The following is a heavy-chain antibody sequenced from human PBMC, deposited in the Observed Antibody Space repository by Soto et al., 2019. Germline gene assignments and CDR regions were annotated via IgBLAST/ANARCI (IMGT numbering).Heavy chain of an antibody. CDR2: ISGSGGST. CDR3: SGGRRWVGATTDRAFDI. V-gene: IGHV3-23*01. D-gene: IGHD1-26*01. Sequence: EAQLLESGGDLVQPGGSLRLSCAASGFTFSSYAMSWVRQAPGKGLEWVSAISGSGGSTYYADAVKGRFTISRDNSKNTVFLQMNSLRADDSVVYYCSGGRRWVGATTDRAFDIWGQGTMVTVSS. J-gene: IGHJ3*02. CDR1: GFTFSSYA.